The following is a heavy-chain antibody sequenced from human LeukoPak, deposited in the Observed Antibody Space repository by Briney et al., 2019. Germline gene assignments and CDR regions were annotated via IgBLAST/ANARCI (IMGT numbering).Heavy chain of an antibody. V-gene: IGHV3-74*01. CDR2: LNSDGSIT. CDR1: GFTFSLYW. Sequence: QAGGSLRLSCAASGFTFSLYWMHWVRQTPGKGLVWVSRLNSDGSITTYADSVKGRFTISRDNAKNTLYLQMNSLRAEDTALYYCVREYCGGDCYTDFWGQGTLVTVSS. CDR3: VREYCGGDCYTDF. J-gene: IGHJ4*02. D-gene: IGHD2-21*02.